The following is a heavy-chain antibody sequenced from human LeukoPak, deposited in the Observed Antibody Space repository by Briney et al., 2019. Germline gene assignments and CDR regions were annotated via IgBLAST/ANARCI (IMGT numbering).Heavy chain of an antibody. CDR1: GGSISSYY. J-gene: IGHJ4*02. Sequence: SETLSLTCTVSGGSISSYYWSWIRQPPGKGLEWIGYIYYNGSTNYNPSLKSRVTISVDTSKNQFSLKLSSVTAADTAVYYCARGHSGSYNYFDYWGQGTLVTVSS. V-gene: IGHV4-59*01. CDR2: IYYNGST. CDR3: ARGHSGSYNYFDY. D-gene: IGHD1-26*01.